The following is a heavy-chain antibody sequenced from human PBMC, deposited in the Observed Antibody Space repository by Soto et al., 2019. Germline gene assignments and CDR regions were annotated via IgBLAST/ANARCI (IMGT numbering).Heavy chain of an antibody. D-gene: IGHD3-10*01. CDR2: IWYDGSNK. CDR3: ARALLLWFGESNEGYYGMDV. V-gene: IGHV3-33*01. CDR1: GFTFSSYG. Sequence: QVQLVESGGGVVQPGRSLRLSCAASGFTFSSYGMHWVRQAPGKGLEWVAVIWYDGSNKYYADPVKGRFTISRDNSNNTXYXXMNSLRAEDTAVYYCARALLLWFGESNEGYYGMDVWGQGTTVTVSS. J-gene: IGHJ6*02.